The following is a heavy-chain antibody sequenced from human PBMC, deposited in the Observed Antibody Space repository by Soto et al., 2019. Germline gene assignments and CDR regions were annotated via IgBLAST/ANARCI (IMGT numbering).Heavy chain of an antibody. CDR2: IGGSGGST. Sequence: SGGSLRLSCAASGFTFSSYAMSWVRQAPGKGLEWVSAIGGSGGSTYYADSVKGRFTISRDNSKNTLFLQMNSLRAEDTAVYYCAKDPYYYDTSEMDVWGQGTTVTVS. D-gene: IGHD3-22*01. J-gene: IGHJ6*02. V-gene: IGHV3-23*01. CDR3: AKDPYYYDTSEMDV. CDR1: GFTFSSYA.